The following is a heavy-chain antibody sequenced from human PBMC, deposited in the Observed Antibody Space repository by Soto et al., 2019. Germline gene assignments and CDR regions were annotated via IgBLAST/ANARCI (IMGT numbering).Heavy chain of an antibody. D-gene: IGHD3-3*01. CDR1: GFTFSSYA. CDR3: AKDSYYDFWSGSSMDV. V-gene: IGHV3-23*01. Sequence: EVQLLESGGGLVQPGGSLRLSCAASGFTFSSYAMSWVRQAPGKGLEWVSAISGSGGSTYYADSVKGRFTISRDNSKNTLYLQMNSLRAEDTAVYYCAKDSYYDFWSGSSMDVWGKGTTVTVSS. J-gene: IGHJ6*04. CDR2: ISGSGGST.